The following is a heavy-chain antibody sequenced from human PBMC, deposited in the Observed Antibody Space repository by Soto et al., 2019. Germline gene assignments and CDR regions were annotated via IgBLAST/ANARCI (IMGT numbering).Heavy chain of an antibody. CDR2: ISGSGSYI. CDR3: ATIVGHLGWIDF. J-gene: IGHJ4*02. V-gene: IGHV3-21*01. Sequence: EVRLVESGGGLVKPGGSLRLSCATSGFTFSGYALNWVRQAPGKGLEWVSSISGSGSYIYYADSVEGRFTISRDNAKESGFVEMSSLRAEDTAVYSCATIVGHLGWIDFWGQGTLVTVSS. CDR1: GFTFSGYA. D-gene: IGHD2-15*01.